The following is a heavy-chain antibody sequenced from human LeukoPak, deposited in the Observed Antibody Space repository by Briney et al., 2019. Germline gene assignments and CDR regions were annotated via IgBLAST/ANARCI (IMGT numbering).Heavy chain of an antibody. Sequence: PETLSLTCAVYGGSFSGYYWSWIRQPPGKGLEWIGEINHSGSNNYNPPHNSRVTISVDTSKNQFSLKLSSVTAADTAVYYCARDFYDFWSGYYGRWFDPWGQGTLVTVSS. CDR3: ARDFYDFWSGYYGRWFDP. CDR1: GGSFSGYY. D-gene: IGHD3-3*01. J-gene: IGHJ5*02. CDR2: INHSGSN. V-gene: IGHV4-34*01.